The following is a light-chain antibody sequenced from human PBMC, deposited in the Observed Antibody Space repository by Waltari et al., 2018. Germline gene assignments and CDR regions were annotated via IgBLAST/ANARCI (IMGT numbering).Light chain of an antibody. CDR2: EAS. Sequence: EIVLTQSPATLSLSPGASATLSCRASQSVSSYLAWYQQKPGQAPRLLIYEASNRATGIPARFSGSGSGTDFTITISSLEPEDVAVYYCQQRSNWPRTFGQGTKLEIK. CDR3: QQRSNWPRT. J-gene: IGKJ2*01. V-gene: IGKV3-11*01. CDR1: QSVSSY.